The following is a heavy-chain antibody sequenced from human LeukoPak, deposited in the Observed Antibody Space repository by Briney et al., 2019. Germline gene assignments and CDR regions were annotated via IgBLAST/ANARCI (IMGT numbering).Heavy chain of an antibody. Sequence: GGSLRLSCAASGFTFSSYSMNWVRQAPGKGLEWVSSISSSSSYIYYADSVKGRFTITRDNAKNSLYLQMNSLRAEDTAVYYCARDNDLLRYFDWPLDYWGQGTLVTVSS. J-gene: IGHJ4*02. CDR2: ISSSSSYI. V-gene: IGHV3-21*01. D-gene: IGHD3-9*01. CDR1: GFTFSSYS. CDR3: ARDNDLLRYFDWPLDY.